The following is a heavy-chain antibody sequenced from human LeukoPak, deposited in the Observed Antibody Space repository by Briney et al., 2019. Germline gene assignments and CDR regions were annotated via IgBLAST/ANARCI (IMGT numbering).Heavy chain of an antibody. CDR1: GYTFSGNF. J-gene: IGHJ3*02. CDR2: IVPMFGTD. D-gene: IGHD5-12*01. CDR3: ARDLLSVDNYDALDI. V-gene: IGHV1-69*13. Sequence: SVKVSCKASGYTFSGNFIHWVRQAPGQGLEWMGGIVPMFGTDVYAQRFQGRVTVTADESTTTAYMELITLTSEDTAMYYCARDLLSVDNYDALDIWGQGTMVTVSS.